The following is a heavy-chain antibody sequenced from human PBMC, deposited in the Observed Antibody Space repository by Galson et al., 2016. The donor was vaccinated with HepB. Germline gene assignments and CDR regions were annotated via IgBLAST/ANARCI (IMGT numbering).Heavy chain of an antibody. D-gene: IGHD5-24*01. CDR3: AREGDGYIIDH. CDR1: GGSISSYY. V-gene: IGHV4-59*01. Sequence: ETLSLTCIVSGGSISSYYWSWIRQPPGKGLEWIAYIDYSGSTNYNPYLKSRVTIPVDTSKNQFSLKLSSVTAADTAVYYCAREGDGYIIDHWGQGTLVTVSS. CDR2: IDYSGST. J-gene: IGHJ4*02.